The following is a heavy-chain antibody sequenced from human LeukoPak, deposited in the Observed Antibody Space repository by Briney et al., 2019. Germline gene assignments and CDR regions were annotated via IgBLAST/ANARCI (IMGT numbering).Heavy chain of an antibody. D-gene: IGHD3-3*01. J-gene: IGHJ5*02. V-gene: IGHV4-34*01. CDR3: ARRITIFGVVISRPGWFDP. CDR1: GGSFSGYY. CDR2: INHSGST. Sequence: KPSETLSLTCAVYGGSFSGYYWSWIRQPPGKGLEWIGEINHSGSTNYNPSLKSRVTISVDTSKNQFSLKLSSVTAADTAVYYCARRITIFGVVISRPGWFDPWGQGTLVTVSS.